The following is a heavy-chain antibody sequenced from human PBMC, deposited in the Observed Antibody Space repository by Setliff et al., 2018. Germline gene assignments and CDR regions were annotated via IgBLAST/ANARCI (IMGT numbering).Heavy chain of an antibody. CDR3: ARGVGAMGDY. V-gene: IGHV1-69*05. CDR2: IIPIFGTA. D-gene: IGHD1-26*01. CDR1: GGTFSSYG. J-gene: IGHJ4*02. Sequence: ASVKVSCKASGGTFSSYGISWVRQAPGQGLEWMGGIIPIFGTANYAQKFQGRLTITTDEFTGTAYMELSSLRSEDTAVYYCARGVGAMGDYWGQGTLVTVSS.